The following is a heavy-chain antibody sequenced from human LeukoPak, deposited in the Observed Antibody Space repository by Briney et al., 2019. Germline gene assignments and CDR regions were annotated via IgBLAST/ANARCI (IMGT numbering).Heavy chain of an antibody. D-gene: IGHD3-10*01. CDR2: MNPNSGNT. J-gene: IGHJ4*02. Sequence: ASVKVSCKTSGYTFTSYDIHWVRQATGQGLEWMGWMNPNSGNTHSAQKFQGRVTMTTDTSTSTAYMELRSLRSDDTAVYYCARVDYYGFFDCWGQGTLVTVSS. CDR3: ARVDYYGFFDC. CDR1: GYTFTSYD. V-gene: IGHV1-8*01.